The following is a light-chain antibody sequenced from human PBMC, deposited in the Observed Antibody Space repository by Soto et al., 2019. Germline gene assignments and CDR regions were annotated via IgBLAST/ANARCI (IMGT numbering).Light chain of an antibody. J-gene: IGKJ1*01. CDR2: GAS. CDR1: QSVSSNY. Sequence: EIVLTQSPGTLSLSPGERATLSCRASQSVSSNYLAWYQQKSGQAPRLLIYGASSRATGIPDRFSGSGSGTDFTLTISRLEPEDVAVYYCQQYGGSPRTFGQGTNVDIK. CDR3: QQYGGSPRT. V-gene: IGKV3-20*01.